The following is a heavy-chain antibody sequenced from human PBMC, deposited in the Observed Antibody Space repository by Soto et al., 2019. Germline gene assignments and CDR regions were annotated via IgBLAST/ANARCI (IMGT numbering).Heavy chain of an antibody. CDR2: IGWNTGNI. Sequence: AGGSLRLSCAASGFNFDNFAMHWVRQAPGKGLEWVSGIGWNTGNIGYGDSVQGRFFISRDNSKYTLYLQMTNLRVEDTAVYHCTRYGGPTQPHYLDHWGQGILVTVS. J-gene: IGHJ4*02. D-gene: IGHD4-17*01. V-gene: IGHV3-9*01. CDR3: TRYGGPTQPHYLDH. CDR1: GFNFDNFA.